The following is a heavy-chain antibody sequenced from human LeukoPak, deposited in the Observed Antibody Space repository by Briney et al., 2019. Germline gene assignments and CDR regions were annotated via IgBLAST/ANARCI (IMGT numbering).Heavy chain of an antibody. D-gene: IGHD1-1*01. CDR3: ARDSTGTTRY. CDR1: GFTFSSYS. CDR2: IKQDGSER. J-gene: IGHJ4*02. V-gene: IGHV3-7*01. Sequence: GGSLRLSCAASGFTFSSYSMNWVRQAPGKGLEWVANIKQDGSERYYVDSVKGRFTISRDNAKNSLYLQMNSLRAEDTAVYYCARDSTGTTRYWGQGTLVTVSS.